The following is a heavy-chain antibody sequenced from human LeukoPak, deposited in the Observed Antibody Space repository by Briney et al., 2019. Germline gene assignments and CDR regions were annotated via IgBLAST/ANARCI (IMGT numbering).Heavy chain of an antibody. D-gene: IGHD1-26*01. V-gene: IGHV3-30*02. Sequence: PGGSLRLSCAATGFTFSSYGMHWVRQAPGKGLEWVAFIRYDGSNKYYADSVKGRFTISRDNSKNTLYLQMNSLRAEDTAAYYCARDPGFFLVGAYFDYWGQGTLVTVSS. CDR1: GFTFSSYG. CDR2: IRYDGSNK. CDR3: ARDPGFFLVGAYFDY. J-gene: IGHJ4*02.